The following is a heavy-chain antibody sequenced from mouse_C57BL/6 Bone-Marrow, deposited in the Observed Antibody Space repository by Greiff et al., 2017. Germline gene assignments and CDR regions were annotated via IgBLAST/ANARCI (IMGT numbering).Heavy chain of an antibody. J-gene: IGHJ3*01. D-gene: IGHD2-3*01. CDR2: IDPSDSYT. CDR1: GYTFTSYW. Sequence: QVQLQQPGAELVKPGASVKLSCKASGYTFTSYWMQWVKQRPGQGLEWIGEIDPSDSYTNYNQKFKGKATLTVDTSSSTAYMQLSSLTSEDSAVYYCASEGIYDGYGAWFAYWGQGTLVTGSA. CDR3: ASEGIYDGYGAWFAY. V-gene: IGHV1-50*01.